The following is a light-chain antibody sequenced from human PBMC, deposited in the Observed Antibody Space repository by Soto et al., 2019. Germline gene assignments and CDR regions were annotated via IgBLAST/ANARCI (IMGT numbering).Light chain of an antibody. CDR3: QQYHNWPPIT. J-gene: IGKJ5*01. V-gene: IGKV3D-15*01. Sequence: EIVMAQSPATLSVSPGERATLSCRASQSVSSSDLAWYQQKPGQAPRLLIYGASTRATGIPARFSGSGSGTEFTLTISNLQSEDFAVYFCQQYHNWPPITFGQGTRLEIK. CDR2: GAS. CDR1: QSVSSSD.